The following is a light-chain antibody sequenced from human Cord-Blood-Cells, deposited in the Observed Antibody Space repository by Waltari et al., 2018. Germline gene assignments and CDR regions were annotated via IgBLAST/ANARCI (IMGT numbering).Light chain of an antibody. Sequence: QSALTQPASVSGSPGQSITISCTGTSSDVGRYNLVSLYQQHPGKAPKLMLYEGSKRHSGVSNRFSGSKSGNTASLTISGLQAEDEADYYCCSYAGSSTWVFGGGTKLTVL. J-gene: IGLJ3*02. CDR2: EGS. CDR1: SSDVGRYNL. V-gene: IGLV2-23*01. CDR3: CSYAGSSTWV.